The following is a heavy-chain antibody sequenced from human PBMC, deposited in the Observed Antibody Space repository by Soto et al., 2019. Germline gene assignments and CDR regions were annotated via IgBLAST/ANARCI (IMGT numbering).Heavy chain of an antibody. CDR3: ARHGLDTYYYGSGTAENWFDP. CDR1: GGSISSSSYY. J-gene: IGHJ5*02. V-gene: IGHV4-39*01. Sequence: QLQLQESGPGLVKPSETLSLTCTVSGGSISSSSYYWGWIRQPPGKGLEWIGSINYSGSTYSNPSLKSRVTISVDTSKNQFSLKLSSVPAADTAVYYCARHGLDTYYYGSGTAENWFDPWGQGTLVTVSS. D-gene: IGHD3-10*01. CDR2: INYSGST.